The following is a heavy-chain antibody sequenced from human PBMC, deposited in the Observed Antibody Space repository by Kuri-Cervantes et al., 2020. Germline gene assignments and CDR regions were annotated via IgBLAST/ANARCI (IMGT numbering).Heavy chain of an antibody. CDR1: GYTFTGYY. CDR3: ARVPAAKVWTVGDYYGMDV. V-gene: IGHV1-2*02. D-gene: IGHD2-2*01. Sequence: SVKVSCKASGYTFTGYYMHWVRQAPGQGLEWMGWINPNSGGTNYAQKFQGRVTMTRDTSIGTAYMELSRLRSDDTAVYYCARVPAAKVWTVGDYYGMDVWGQGTTVTVSS. J-gene: IGHJ6*02. CDR2: INPNSGGT.